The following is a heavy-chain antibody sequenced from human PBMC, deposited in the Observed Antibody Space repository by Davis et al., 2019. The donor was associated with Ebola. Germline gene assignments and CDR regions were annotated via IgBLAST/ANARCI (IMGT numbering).Heavy chain of an antibody. CDR2: ISSSSSYI. CDR1: GFTFSSYS. Sequence: GESLKISCAASGFTFSSYSMNWVRQAPGKGLEWVSSISSSSSYIYYADSVKGRFTISRDNAKNSLYLQMNSLRAEDTAVYYCARGRSGGIFDYWGQGTRVTVSS. V-gene: IGHV3-21*01. J-gene: IGHJ4*02. CDR3: ARGRSGGIFDY. D-gene: IGHD3-16*01.